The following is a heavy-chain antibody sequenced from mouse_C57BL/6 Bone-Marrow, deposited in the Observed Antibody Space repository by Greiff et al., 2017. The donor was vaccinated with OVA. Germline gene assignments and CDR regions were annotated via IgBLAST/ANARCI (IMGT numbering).Heavy chain of an antibody. CDR1: GYTFTSYG. J-gene: IGHJ1*03. CDR2: IYPRSGNT. D-gene: IGHD2-12*01. Sequence: QVQLQQSGAELARPGASVKLSCKASGYTFTSYGISWVKQRTGQGLEWIGEIYPRSGNTYYNEKFKGKATLTADKSSSTAYMELRSLTSEYSAVYFCARYPPYYTPWYFYVWGTGTTVTVSS. CDR3: ARYPPYYTPWYFYV. V-gene: IGHV1-81*01.